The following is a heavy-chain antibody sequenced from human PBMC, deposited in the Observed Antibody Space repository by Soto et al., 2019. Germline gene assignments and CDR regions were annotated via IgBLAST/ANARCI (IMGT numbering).Heavy chain of an antibody. CDR3: AKSPLGRPSYYGMDV. Sequence: GGSLRLSCAASGFTFNIYAMSWVRQAPGKGLEWVSAISGSGGGTYYADSVKGRFTISRDNSKNTLYLQMNSLRAEDTAVYYCAKSPLGRPSYYGMDVWGQGTTVTVSS. J-gene: IGHJ6*02. D-gene: IGHD3-16*01. CDR1: GFTFNIYA. V-gene: IGHV3-23*01. CDR2: ISGSGGGT.